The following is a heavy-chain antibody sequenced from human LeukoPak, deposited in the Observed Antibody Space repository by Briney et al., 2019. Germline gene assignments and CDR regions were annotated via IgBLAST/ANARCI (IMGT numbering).Heavy chain of an antibody. CDR3: ARLPSPWLLPYYFDY. Sequence: ASVKVSRKASGYTFTSYGISWVRQAPGQGLEWMGWISAYNGNTNYAQKLQGRVTMTTDTSTSTAYMELRSLRSDATAVYYCARLPSPWLLPYYFDYWGQGTLVTVSS. J-gene: IGHJ4*02. D-gene: IGHD3-22*01. V-gene: IGHV1-18*01. CDR2: ISAYNGNT. CDR1: GYTFTSYG.